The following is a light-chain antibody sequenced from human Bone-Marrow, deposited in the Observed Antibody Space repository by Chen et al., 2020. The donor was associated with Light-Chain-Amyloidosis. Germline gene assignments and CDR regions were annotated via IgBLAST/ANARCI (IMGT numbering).Light chain of an antibody. CDR2: DDS. V-gene: IGLV3-21*02. CDR3: QVWDRSSDRPV. CDR1: IIGSTS. Sequence: SYVLTQPSSVSAAPGQPVTIASGGTIIGSTSVHWYQQTPGLAPHLVVYDDSDRPSGIPERLSGSNAGNTATLTSSRVEAGDEADYYCQVWDRSSDRPVFGGGTKLTVL. J-gene: IGLJ3*02.